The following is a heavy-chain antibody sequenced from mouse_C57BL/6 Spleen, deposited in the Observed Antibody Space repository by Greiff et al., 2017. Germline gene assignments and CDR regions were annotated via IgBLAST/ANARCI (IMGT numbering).Heavy chain of an antibody. CDR1: GYTFTSYW. Sequence: VQLQQSGAELVMPGASVKLSCKASGYTFTSYWMHWVKQRPGQGLEWIGEIDPSDSYTNYNQKFKGKSTLTVDKSSSTAYMQLSSLTSEDSAVYYCARGLPDYYAMDYWGQGTSVTVS. J-gene: IGHJ4*01. CDR3: ARGLPDYYAMDY. CDR2: IDPSDSYT. D-gene: IGHD2-2*01. V-gene: IGHV1-69*01.